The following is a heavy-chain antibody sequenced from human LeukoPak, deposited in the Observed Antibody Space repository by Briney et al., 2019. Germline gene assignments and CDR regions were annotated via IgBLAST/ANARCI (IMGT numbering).Heavy chain of an antibody. CDR3: ASGCGGDCYDYYGMDV. Sequence: GGSLRLSCAASGFTVSSNYMSWVRQAPGKGLEWVSVIYSGGSTYYADSVKGRFAIPRDNSKNTLYLQMNSLRAEDTAVYYCASGCGGDCYDYYGMDVWGQGTTVTVSS. CDR2: IYSGGST. V-gene: IGHV3-53*01. D-gene: IGHD2-21*02. CDR1: GFTVSSNY. J-gene: IGHJ6*02.